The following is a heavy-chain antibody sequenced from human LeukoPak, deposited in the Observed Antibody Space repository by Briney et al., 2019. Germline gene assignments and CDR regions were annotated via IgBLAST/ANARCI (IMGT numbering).Heavy chain of an antibody. Sequence: PSETLSLTCTVSGGSISSGGYYWSWIRQPPGKGLEWIGYIYHSGSTYYNPSLRSRVTISVDRSKNQFSLKLSSVTAADTAVYYCAREPLTYLQGDWLDPWGQGTLVTVSS. J-gene: IGHJ5*02. CDR1: GGSISSGGYY. CDR3: AREPLTYLQGDWLDP. D-gene: IGHD3-16*01. CDR2: IYHSGST. V-gene: IGHV4-30-2*01.